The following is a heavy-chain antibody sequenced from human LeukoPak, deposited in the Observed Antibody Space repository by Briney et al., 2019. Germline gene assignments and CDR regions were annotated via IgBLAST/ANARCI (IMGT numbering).Heavy chain of an antibody. CDR2: INHSGST. V-gene: IGHV4-34*01. CDR1: GGSFSGYY. Sequence: PSETLSPTCAVYGGSFSGYYWSWIRQPPGKGLEWIGEINHSGSTNYNPSLKSRVTISVDTSKNQFSLKLSSVTAADTTVYYCARGHPLKSVSSSWYLNYWGQGTLVTVSS. J-gene: IGHJ4*02. CDR3: ARGHPLKSVSSSWYLNY. D-gene: IGHD6-13*01.